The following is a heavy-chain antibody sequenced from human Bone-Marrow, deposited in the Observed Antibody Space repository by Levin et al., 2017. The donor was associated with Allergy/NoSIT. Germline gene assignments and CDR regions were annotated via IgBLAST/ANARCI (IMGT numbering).Heavy chain of an antibody. V-gene: IGHV3-23*01. J-gene: IGHJ4*02. CDR3: AKDAYGSLNYFDS. D-gene: IGHD3-10*01. CDR1: GFTFRSHA. Sequence: GGSLRLSCVGSGFTFRSHAINWVRQAPGKGLEWVSGISGSGGTTYYADSVKGRFTISRDNSKNIVYLQMNSVRAEDTARFYCAKDAYGSLNYFDSWGQGTPVTVSS. CDR2: ISGSGGTT.